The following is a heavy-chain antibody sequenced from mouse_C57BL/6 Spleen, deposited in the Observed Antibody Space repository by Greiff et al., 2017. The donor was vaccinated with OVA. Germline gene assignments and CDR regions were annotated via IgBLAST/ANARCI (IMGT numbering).Heavy chain of an antibody. CDR1: GFTFSSYA. CDR2: ISDGGSYT. V-gene: IGHV5-4*01. D-gene: IGHD2-12*01. CDR3: AREGRKLYDYFDY. J-gene: IGHJ2*01. Sequence: EVMLVESGGGLVKPGGSLKLSCAASGFTFSSYAMSWVRQTPEKRLEWVATISDGGSYTYYPDNVKGRFTISRDNAKNNLYLQMSHLKSEDTAMYYCAREGRKLYDYFDYWGQGTTLTVSS.